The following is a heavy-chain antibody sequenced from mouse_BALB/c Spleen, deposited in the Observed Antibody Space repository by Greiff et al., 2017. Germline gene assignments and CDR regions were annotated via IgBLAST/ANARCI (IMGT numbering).Heavy chain of an antibody. Sequence: EVKLMESGGGLVKPGGSLKLSCAASGFTFSSYTMSWVRQTPEKRLEWVATISSGGSYTYYPDSVKGRFTISRDNAKNTLYLQMSSLKSEDTAMYYCTRGDTTATGFAYWGQGTLVTVSA. CDR3: TRGDTTATGFAY. J-gene: IGHJ3*01. V-gene: IGHV5-6-4*01. CDR1: GFTFSSYT. D-gene: IGHD1-2*01. CDR2: ISSGGSYT.